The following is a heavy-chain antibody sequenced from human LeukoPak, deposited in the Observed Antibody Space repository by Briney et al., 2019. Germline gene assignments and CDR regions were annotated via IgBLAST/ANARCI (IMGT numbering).Heavy chain of an antibody. CDR2: ICGSDGSR. Sequence: GGSLRLSRAASGFTFSTYAMSWVRQAPGEGLEWVSAICGSDGSRYYADSVKGRFTISRDNSKNTLYLQMNSLRGEDTAVYYCAKGGSPSCYSSSGYWGQGTLVTVSS. CDR3: AKGGSPSCYSSSGY. CDR1: GFTFSTYA. D-gene: IGHD2-2*01. J-gene: IGHJ4*02. V-gene: IGHV3-23*01.